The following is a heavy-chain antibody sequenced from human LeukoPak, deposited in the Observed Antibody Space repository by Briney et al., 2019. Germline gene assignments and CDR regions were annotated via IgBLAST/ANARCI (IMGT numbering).Heavy chain of an antibody. CDR3: ARGQTGGYLLTFFDY. CDR1: GYTFTSYD. Sequence: ASVKVSCKSSGYTFTSYDINWVRQDTGQGLEWMGWMNPNSNNTGYAQKFQGRVTMTRNTSISTAYMELSSLRSEDTAVYYCARGQTGGYLLTFFDYWGQGTLVTVSS. V-gene: IGHV1-8*01. D-gene: IGHD2-8*02. CDR2: MNPNSNNT. J-gene: IGHJ4*02.